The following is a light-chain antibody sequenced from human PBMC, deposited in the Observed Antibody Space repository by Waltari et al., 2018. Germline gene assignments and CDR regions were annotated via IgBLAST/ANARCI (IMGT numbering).Light chain of an antibody. V-gene: IGKV1-NL1*01. CDR3: QQYASALWS. CDR1: QDITMS. CDR2: AAS. Sequence: DIQMTQSPSSLSASLGDRVTITCRASQDITMSLAWYQQKPGKAPKLLLYAASRLESGVSRRFSGSGSGPEYTLTISSLQPEDFATYYCQQYASALWSFGGGTKVEIK. J-gene: IGKJ4*01.